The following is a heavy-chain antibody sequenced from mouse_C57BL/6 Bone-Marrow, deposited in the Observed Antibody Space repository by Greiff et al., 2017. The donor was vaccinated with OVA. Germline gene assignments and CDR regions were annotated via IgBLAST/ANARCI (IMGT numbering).Heavy chain of an antibody. V-gene: IGHV8-8*01. Sequence: QVTLKVSGPGILQPSQTLSLTCSFSGFSLSTFGMGVGWLRPPSGKGLEWLAHIWWDDDKYYNPALKSRLTISKDTSKNQVFLKIANVDTADTATYYCARMKPPPFYYDYDVFAYWGQGTLVTVSA. CDR2: IWWDDDK. J-gene: IGHJ3*01. CDR3: ARMKPPPFYYDYDVFAY. CDR1: GFSLSTFGMG. D-gene: IGHD2-4*01.